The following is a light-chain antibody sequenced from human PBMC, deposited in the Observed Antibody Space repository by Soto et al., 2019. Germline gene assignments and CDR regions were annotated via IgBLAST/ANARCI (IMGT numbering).Light chain of an antibody. CDR3: QQSYSTPPT. J-gene: IGKJ2*01. Sequence: DIQMTQSPSSLSASVGDRVTITCRASQSISSYLNWYQQKPGKAPKLQIYAASSLQSGVPSRFSGSGSGTDFTLTISSLQPEDFATYYCQQSYSTPPTFGQGTNLEIK. V-gene: IGKV1-39*01. CDR2: AAS. CDR1: QSISSY.